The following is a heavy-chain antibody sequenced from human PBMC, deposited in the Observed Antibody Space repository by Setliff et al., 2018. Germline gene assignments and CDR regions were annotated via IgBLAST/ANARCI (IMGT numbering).Heavy chain of an antibody. CDR2: VYYSGYT. J-gene: IGHJ4*02. Sequence: SQTLSLTCAVSGGSITSGSYYWSWIRQPPGKGMEWIGSVYYSGYTYYNPSLRSRVTISVDTSKNQFSLRLSSVTAADTAVYYCAKEGHYDHFGYYHYYFDFWGQGTLVTVSS. CDR3: AKEGHYDHFGYYHYYFDF. D-gene: IGHD3-22*01. CDR1: GGSITSGSYY. V-gene: IGHV4-39*07.